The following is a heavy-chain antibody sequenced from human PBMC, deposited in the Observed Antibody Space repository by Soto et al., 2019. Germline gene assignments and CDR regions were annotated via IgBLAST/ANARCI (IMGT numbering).Heavy chain of an antibody. J-gene: IGHJ6*02. CDR3: ARDRGDSGSYPRYYYYGMDV. D-gene: IGHD1-26*01. V-gene: IGHV1-69*13. Sequence: GASVKVSCKASGGTFSSYAISWVRQAPGQGLEWMGGIIPIFGTANYAQKFQGGVTITADESTSTAYMELSSLRSEDTAVYYCARDRGDSGSYPRYYYYGMDVWGQGTTVTVSS. CDR2: IIPIFGTA. CDR1: GGTFSSYA.